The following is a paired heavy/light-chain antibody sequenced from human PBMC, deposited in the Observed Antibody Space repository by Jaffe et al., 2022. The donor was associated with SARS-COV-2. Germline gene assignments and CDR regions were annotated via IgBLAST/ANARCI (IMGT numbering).Heavy chain of an antibody. CDR2: INHSGST. J-gene: IGHJ2*01. D-gene: IGHD3-22*01. Sequence: QVQLQQWGAGLLKPSETLSLTCAVYGGSFSGYYWSWIRQPPGKGLEWIGEINHSGSTNYNPSLKSRVTISVDTSKNQFSLKLSSVTAADTAVYYCARRRSTMIVVVIRPHRYFDLWGRGTLVTVSS. CDR3: ARRRSTMIVVVIRPHRYFDL. CDR1: GGSFSGYY. V-gene: IGHV4-34*01.
Light chain of an antibody. CDR1: SSDVGRYNY. V-gene: IGLV2-14*01. J-gene: IGLJ2*01. CDR2: DVS. CDR3: SSYTSSSTHVV. Sequence: QSALTQPASVSGSPGQSITISCTGTSSDVGRYNYVSWYQQHPGKAPKLMIYDVSNRPSGVSNRFSGSKSGNTASLTISGLQAEDEADYYCSSYTSSSTHVVFGGGTKLTVL.